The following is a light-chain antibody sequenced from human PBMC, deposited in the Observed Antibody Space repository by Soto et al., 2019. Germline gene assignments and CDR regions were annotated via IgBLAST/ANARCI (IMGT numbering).Light chain of an antibody. CDR2: YDR. CDR1: NIGSKS. V-gene: IGLV3-21*04. CDR3: QVWDTGSDQGV. Sequence: SYELAQPPSVSVAPGKTASSTCGGNNIGSKSVLWYQQKAGQAPVLLIYYDRYRPSGIPERFSGSNSGNTATLTISRVEAGDEADYYCQVWDTGSDQGVFGGGTQLTVL. J-gene: IGLJ2*01.